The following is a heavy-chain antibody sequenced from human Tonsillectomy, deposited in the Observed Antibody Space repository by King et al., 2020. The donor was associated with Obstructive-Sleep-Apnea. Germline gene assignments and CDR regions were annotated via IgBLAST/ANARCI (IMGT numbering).Heavy chain of an antibody. Sequence: VQLVESGGGVVQPGRSLRLSCAASGFTFSSYGMHWVRQAPGKGLEWVAVISYDGSNKYYADSVKGRFTISRDNSKNTLYLQMNSLRAEDTAVYYCAKVFYYYDSSGSLGDYWGQGTRVTVSS. CDR3: AKVFYYYDSSGSLGDY. V-gene: IGHV3-30*18. CDR1: GFTFSSYG. J-gene: IGHJ4*02. D-gene: IGHD3-22*01. CDR2: ISYDGSNK.